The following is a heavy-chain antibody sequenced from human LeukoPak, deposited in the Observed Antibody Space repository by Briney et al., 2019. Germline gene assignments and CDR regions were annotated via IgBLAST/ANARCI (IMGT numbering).Heavy chain of an antibody. CDR2: ISSSSSYI. CDR1: GFTFSSYS. D-gene: IGHD6-13*01. CDR3: ARDPQLYFDY. J-gene: IGHJ4*02. Sequence: GGSLRLSCAASGFTFSSYSMNWVRQAPGKGLEWVSSISSSSSYIYYADSVEGRFTISRDNAKNSLYLQMNSLRAEDTAVYYCARDPQLYFDYWGQGTLVTVSS. V-gene: IGHV3-21*01.